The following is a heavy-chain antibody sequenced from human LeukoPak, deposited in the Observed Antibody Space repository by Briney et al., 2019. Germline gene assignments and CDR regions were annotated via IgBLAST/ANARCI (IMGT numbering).Heavy chain of an antibody. Sequence: GGSLRLSCAASGFTFSSYGMHWVRQAPGKGLEWVAVISYDGSNKYYADPVKGRFTISRDNSKNTLYLQMNSLRAEDTAVYYCCDGGKGSYWGQGTLVTVSS. D-gene: IGHD4-23*01. CDR3: CDGGKGSY. CDR2: ISYDGSNK. V-gene: IGHV3-30*03. CDR1: GFTFSSYG. J-gene: IGHJ4*02.